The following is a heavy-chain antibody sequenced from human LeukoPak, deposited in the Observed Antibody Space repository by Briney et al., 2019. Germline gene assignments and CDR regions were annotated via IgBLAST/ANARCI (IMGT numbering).Heavy chain of an antibody. Sequence: GGSLRLSCAASGFTVSSSYMSWVRQAPGKGLEWVSVTYSGTSTYYIDSVQGRFTISRDTSKNTLYLQMNSLRAEDTAVYYCARENRYSFYFDYWGQGTLVTVSS. CDR2: TYSGTST. CDR1: GFTVSSSY. J-gene: IGHJ4*02. V-gene: IGHV3-66*02. CDR3: ARENRYSFYFDY. D-gene: IGHD1-26*01.